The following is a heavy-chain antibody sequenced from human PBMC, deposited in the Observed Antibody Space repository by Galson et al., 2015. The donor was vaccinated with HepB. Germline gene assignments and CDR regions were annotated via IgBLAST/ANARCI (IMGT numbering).Heavy chain of an antibody. J-gene: IGHJ6*02. D-gene: IGHD2-21*02. CDR1: GFTFSSYA. CDR3: AKELVTATQRLYYYYGMDV. V-gene: IGHV3-23*01. CDR2: ISGSGGST. Sequence: TLRLSCAASGFTFSSYAMSWVRQAPGKGLEWVSAISGSGGSTYYADSVKGRFTISRDNSKNTLYLQMNSLRAEDTAVYYCAKELVTATQRLYYYYGMDVWGQGTTVTVSS.